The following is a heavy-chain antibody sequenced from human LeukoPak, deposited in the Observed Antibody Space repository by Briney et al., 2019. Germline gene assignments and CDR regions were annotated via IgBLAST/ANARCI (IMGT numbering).Heavy chain of an antibody. V-gene: IGHV3-30*02. CDR2: IRSDGSNK. CDR3: ANQYLDY. Sequence: GGSLRLSCAASGFTFSIYSMNWVRQAPGKGLEWVAFIRSDGSNKYYADSVKGRFTISRDNSKNTRYLQMNSLRPEDTAVFYCANQYLDYWGQGTLVTVSS. J-gene: IGHJ4*02. CDR1: GFTFSIYS.